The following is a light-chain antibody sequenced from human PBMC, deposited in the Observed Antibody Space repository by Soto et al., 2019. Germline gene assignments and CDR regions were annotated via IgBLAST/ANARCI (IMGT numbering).Light chain of an antibody. J-gene: IGKJ2*01. V-gene: IGKV3-11*01. CDR2: DIY. CDR3: TQRNWPRIT. CDR1: QSISRH. Sequence: EIVLTQSPATLSLSPGERATLSCRASQSISRHLAWYQQRPGQAPRLLIYDIYYMDSGIPGRFSGSGSGTDFTLTISSLEPEDSAVSYCTQRNWPRITFGQGTKLEI.